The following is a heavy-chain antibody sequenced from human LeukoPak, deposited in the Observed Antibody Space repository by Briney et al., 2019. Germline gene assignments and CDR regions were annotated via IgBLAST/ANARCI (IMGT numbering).Heavy chain of an antibody. V-gene: IGHV3-30*03. Sequence: PGGSLRLSCAASGFTFSSYGMHWVRQAPGKGLEWVAALSYDGRNKFYADSVKGRSTISRDNSKNTLYLQMNSLRAEDTAVYYCARGRSSSWYVPFDHWGQGTLVTVSS. CDR3: ARGRSSSWYVPFDH. CDR2: LSYDGRNK. CDR1: GFTFSSYG. D-gene: IGHD6-13*01. J-gene: IGHJ4*02.